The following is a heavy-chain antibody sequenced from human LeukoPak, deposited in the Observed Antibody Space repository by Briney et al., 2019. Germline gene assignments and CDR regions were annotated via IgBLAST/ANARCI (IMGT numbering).Heavy chain of an antibody. D-gene: IGHD3-3*01. CDR2: INPNSGGT. CDR3: ARVPATSGDIDYDFWSGHYSFDH. CDR1: GYTFTNHQ. J-gene: IGHJ4*02. V-gene: IGHV1-2*02. Sequence: ASVKVSCKASGYTFTNHQMHWVRQAPGHGLEWMGWINPNSGGTNYAQKFQGRVTMTTDMSITTAYMELTRLRSDVTAVYYCARVPATSGDIDYDFWSGHYSFDHWGQGTLVTVSS.